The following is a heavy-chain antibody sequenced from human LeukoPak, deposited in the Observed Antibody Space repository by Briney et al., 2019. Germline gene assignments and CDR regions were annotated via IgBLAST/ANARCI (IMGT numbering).Heavy chain of an antibody. Sequence: PSETLSLTCTVSGGSISSYYWSWIRQPAGKGLEWIGRIYTSGSTNYNPSLKSRVTMSVDTSKNQFSLKLSSVTAADTAVYYCARSIAAAGKVNYFDYWGQGTLVTVSS. D-gene: IGHD6-13*01. CDR3: ARSIAAAGKVNYFDY. CDR1: GGSISSYY. J-gene: IGHJ4*02. CDR2: IYTSGST. V-gene: IGHV4-4*07.